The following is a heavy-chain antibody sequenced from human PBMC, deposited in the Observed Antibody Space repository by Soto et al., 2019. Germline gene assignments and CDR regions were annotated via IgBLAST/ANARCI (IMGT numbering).Heavy chain of an antibody. V-gene: IGHV3-23*01. CDR1: GFTFKNYA. CDR3: AREARDCGNESYSSLFHA. CDR2: ITNNGANI. J-gene: IGHJ5*02. Sequence: GGSLRLSCAASGFTFKNYAMSWVRQAPGKGLEWVSGITNNGANIKYVDSVKGRFTISRDNSRDTLFLQMNGLRAEDTAVYYCAREARDCGNESYSSLFHAWGQGTLVTVSS. D-gene: IGHD2-21*01.